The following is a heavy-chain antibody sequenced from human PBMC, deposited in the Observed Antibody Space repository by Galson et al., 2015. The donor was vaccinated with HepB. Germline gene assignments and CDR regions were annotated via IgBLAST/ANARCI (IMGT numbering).Heavy chain of an antibody. J-gene: IGHJ4*02. Sequence: SLRLSCAASGFTFKNYPLHWVRQAPGKGLEWVAFISYDAYDKYYGDSVKGRFTVSRDNSQNTLYLQMNSLRPEDTAIYYCARARAYYFDYWGQGTLVPVSS. V-gene: IGHV3-30-3*01. CDR2: ISYDAYDK. CDR1: GFTFKNYP. CDR3: ARARAYYFDY. D-gene: IGHD3-10*01.